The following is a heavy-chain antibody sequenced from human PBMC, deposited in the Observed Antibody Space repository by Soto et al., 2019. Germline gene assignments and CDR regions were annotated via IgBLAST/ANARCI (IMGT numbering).Heavy chain of an antibody. V-gene: IGHV1-46*01. CDR3: AKANRGWSLDGLDV. CDR2: IHPGIGNT. D-gene: IGHD6-19*01. CDR1: KNTFINYY. Sequence: QVQLVQSGAEVKKPGASVKISCKASKNTFINYYVHWVRQAPGQGLEWMGVIHPGIGNTNFAPRFQDRVTMTRDTSTGTVYMEVSSLRPDDTAAYYCAKANRGWSLDGLDVWGQGTTVTVSS. J-gene: IGHJ6*02.